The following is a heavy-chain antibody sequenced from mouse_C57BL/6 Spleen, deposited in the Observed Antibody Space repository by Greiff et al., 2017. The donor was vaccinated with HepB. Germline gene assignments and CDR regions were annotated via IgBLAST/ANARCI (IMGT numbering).Heavy chain of an antibody. CDR3: ARSYYDYDGGFDY. D-gene: IGHD2-4*01. CDR1: GYTFTSYW. CDR2: INPSSGYT. V-gene: IGHV1-7*01. J-gene: IGHJ2*01. Sequence: LQESGAELAKPGASVKLSCKASGYTFTSYWMHWVKQRPGQGLEWIGYINPSSGYTKYNQKFKDKATLTADKSSSTAYMQLSSLTYEDSAVYDCARSYYDYDGGFDYWGQGTTLTVSS.